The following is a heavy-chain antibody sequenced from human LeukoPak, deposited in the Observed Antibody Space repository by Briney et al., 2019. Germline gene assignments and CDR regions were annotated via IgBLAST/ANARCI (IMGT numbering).Heavy chain of an antibody. CDR3: ARDGPGRYSSSWHGGAFDI. CDR1: GFTVSSSY. V-gene: IGHV3-53*01. D-gene: IGHD6-13*01. CDR2: IYSGGIT. J-gene: IGHJ3*02. Sequence: HPGGSLRLSCAASGFTVSSSYVSWVRQAPGKGLEWVSVIYSGGITYYAGSVKGRFTFSRDNSKNTLYLQMNSLRVDDTAVYYCARDGPGRYSSSWHGGAFDIWGQGTMVTVSS.